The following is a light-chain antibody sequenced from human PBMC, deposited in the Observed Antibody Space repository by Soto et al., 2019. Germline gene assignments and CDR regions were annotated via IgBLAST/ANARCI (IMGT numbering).Light chain of an antibody. Sequence: EIVLTQSPGTLSLSPGERATLSCRASQSVSSSYLAWYQQKPGQAPRLLIYGASGRATGIRDRFSGTGSGIAFTLTISRLEPEDFAVYYCQQYGSAPWSFGQGTKVEIK. J-gene: IGKJ1*01. V-gene: IGKV3-20*01. CDR3: QQYGSAPWS. CDR2: GAS. CDR1: QSVSSSY.